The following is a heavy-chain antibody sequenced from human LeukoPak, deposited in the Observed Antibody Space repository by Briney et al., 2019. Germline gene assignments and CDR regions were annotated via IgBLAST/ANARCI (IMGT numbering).Heavy chain of an antibody. D-gene: IGHD4-17*01. CDR2: ISGSGGST. Sequence: PGGSLRLSCAAPGFTFSSYAMSWVRQAPGKGLEWVSAISGSGGSTYYADSVKGRFTISRDNSKNTLYLQMNSLRAEDTAVYYCAKSPTDYGDYEDWGQGTLVTVSS. J-gene: IGHJ4*02. CDR3: AKSPTDYGDYED. CDR1: GFTFSSYA. V-gene: IGHV3-23*01.